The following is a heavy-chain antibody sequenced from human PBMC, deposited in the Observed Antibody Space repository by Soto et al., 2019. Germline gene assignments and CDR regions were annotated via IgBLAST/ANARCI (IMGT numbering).Heavy chain of an antibody. CDR3: ARQSTGYSVEVDY. CDR2: IFYSGSTTY. J-gene: IGHJ4*02. D-gene: IGHD6-13*01. V-gene: IGHV4-59*08. CDR1: GGSISGHY. Sequence: PSETLSLTCTVSGGSISGHYWIWIRQPPGEGMEWIGYIFYSGSTTYNNNPSLKSRVSMSVDTSKNQFSLKLTSVTAADTAVYYCARQSTGYSVEVDYWGQGTLVTVSS.